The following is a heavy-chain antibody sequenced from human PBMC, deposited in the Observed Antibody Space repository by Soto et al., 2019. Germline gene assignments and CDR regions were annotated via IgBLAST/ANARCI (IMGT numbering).Heavy chain of an antibody. V-gene: IGHV3-74*01. CDR3: ARGWFGPDV. CDR1: GFTLSGRS. J-gene: IGHJ6*04. CDR2: IDNAGTDS. D-gene: IGHD3-10*01. Sequence: PGGSLRLSCAASGFTLSGRSMHWVRQAPGKGLVWVSGIDNAGTDSTYADSVKGRFTSSRDNAKNMLYLKMNSLRVEDTAVYYCARGWFGPDVWGKGTTVTVSS.